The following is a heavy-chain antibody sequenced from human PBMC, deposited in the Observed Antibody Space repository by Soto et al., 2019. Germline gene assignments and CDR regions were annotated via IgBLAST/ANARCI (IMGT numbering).Heavy chain of an antibody. Sequence: QLQLQESGPGLVKPSETLSLTCTVSGGSISSSSYYWGWIRQPPGKGLEWIGSIYYSGSTYYNPSLKSRVTISVDTSKNQFSLKLSSVTAADTAVYYCARHEVREQPEDWFDPWGQGTLVTVSS. CDR2: IYYSGST. J-gene: IGHJ5*02. CDR1: GGSISSSSYY. CDR3: ARHEVREQPEDWFDP. D-gene: IGHD6-13*01. V-gene: IGHV4-39*01.